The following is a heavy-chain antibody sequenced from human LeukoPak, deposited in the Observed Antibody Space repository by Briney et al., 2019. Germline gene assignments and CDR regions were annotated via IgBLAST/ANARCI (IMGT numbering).Heavy chain of an antibody. Sequence: SETLSLACTVSGGSISSYYWSWIRQPPGKGLEWIGYMYYSGTTNYNPSLRSRVIISADTSKNQFSLQVSSVTAADTAVYYCARQQIYVDTGLVDYFDYWGQGILVTVSS. V-gene: IGHV4-59*01. D-gene: IGHD5-18*01. CDR2: MYYSGTT. CDR1: GGSISSYY. CDR3: ARQQIYVDTGLVDYFDY. J-gene: IGHJ4*02.